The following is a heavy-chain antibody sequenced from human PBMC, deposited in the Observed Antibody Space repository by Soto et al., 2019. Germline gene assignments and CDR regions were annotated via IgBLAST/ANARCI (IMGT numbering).Heavy chain of an antibody. V-gene: IGHV1-69*13. CDR3: ARDSDEQLGVYGSWFDP. J-gene: IGHJ5*02. D-gene: IGHD6-6*01. CDR2: IIPMSGTT. CDR1: GGTLSKYA. Sequence: GASVKVSCKASGGTLSKYAINWVRQAPGQGLEWMGGIIPMSGTTNDAQKFEGRLTITADESTSTVFMELSGLRSDDTAVYYCARDSDEQLGVYGSWFDPWGQGTLVTVSS.